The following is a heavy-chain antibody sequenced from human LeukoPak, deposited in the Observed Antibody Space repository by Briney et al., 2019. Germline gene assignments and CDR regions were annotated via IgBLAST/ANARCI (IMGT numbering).Heavy chain of an antibody. D-gene: IGHD6-13*01. V-gene: IGHV4-4*07. CDR3: ARQPGGSSLWDYYYYYYMDV. Sequence: PPETLSLTCTVSGGSISSYYWSWIRQPAGKGLEWIGRIYTSGSTNYNPSLKSRVTMSVDTSKNQFSLKLSSVTAADTAVYYCARQPGGSSLWDYYYYYYMDVWGKGTTVTVSS. J-gene: IGHJ6*03. CDR2: IYTSGST. CDR1: GGSISSYY.